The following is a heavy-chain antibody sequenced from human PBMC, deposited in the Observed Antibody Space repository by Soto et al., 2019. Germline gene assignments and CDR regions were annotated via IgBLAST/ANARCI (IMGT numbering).Heavy chain of an antibody. Sequence: PGGSLRLSCAASGFTFSSYSMNWVRQAPGKGLEWVSSISSSSSYIYYADSVKGRFTISRDNAKNSLYLQMNSLRAEDTAVYYCARDTDTPTVTTYAFDIWGQGTMVTVSS. D-gene: IGHD4-17*01. CDR2: ISSSSSYI. V-gene: IGHV3-21*01. J-gene: IGHJ3*02. CDR3: ARDTDTPTVTTYAFDI. CDR1: GFTFSSYS.